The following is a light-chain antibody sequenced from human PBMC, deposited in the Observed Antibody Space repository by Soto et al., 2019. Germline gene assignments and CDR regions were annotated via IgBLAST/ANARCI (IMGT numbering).Light chain of an antibody. CDR1: SSDVGDYNY. V-gene: IGLV2-14*01. Sequence: QSVLTQPASVSGSPGQSITISCTGTSSDVGDYNYVSWYQQHPGKAPKVMIYEVTNRPSGVSNRFSGSKSGNTASLTISGLQPEDEADYYCSSYASGNTYVFGTGTKLTVL. J-gene: IGLJ1*01. CDR2: EVT. CDR3: SSYASGNTYV.